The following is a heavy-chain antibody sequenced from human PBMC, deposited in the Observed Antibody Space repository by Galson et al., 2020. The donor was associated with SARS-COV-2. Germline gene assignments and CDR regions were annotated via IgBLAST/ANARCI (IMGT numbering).Heavy chain of an antibody. V-gene: IGHV3-33*01. Sequence: GGSLRLSCAASGFTFSSYGMHWVRQAPGKGLEWVAQIFFDGSDKYYGDSVKGRFTIFRDSSKNTVYLQMNNLRADDTAVYYCARDGQTSSGWAFDYWGEGTLVTVSS. D-gene: IGHD6-19*01. CDR1: GFTFSSYG. CDR2: IFFDGSDK. J-gene: IGHJ4*02. CDR3: ARDGQTSSGWAFDY.